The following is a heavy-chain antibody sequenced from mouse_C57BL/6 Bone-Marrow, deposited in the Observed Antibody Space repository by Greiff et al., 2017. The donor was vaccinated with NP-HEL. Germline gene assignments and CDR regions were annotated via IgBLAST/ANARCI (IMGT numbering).Heavy chain of an antibody. V-gene: IGHV1-39*01. J-gene: IGHJ2*01. CDR1: GYSFTDYN. Sequence: EVQLQESGPELVKPGASVKISCKASGYSFTDYNMNWVKQSNGKSLEWIGVINPNYGTTSYNQKFKGKATLTVDQSSSTAYMQLNSLTSEDSEGDYCADGSSPYYFDYWGQGTTLTVSA. CDR3: ADGSSPYYFDY. D-gene: IGHD1-1*01. CDR2: INPNYGTT.